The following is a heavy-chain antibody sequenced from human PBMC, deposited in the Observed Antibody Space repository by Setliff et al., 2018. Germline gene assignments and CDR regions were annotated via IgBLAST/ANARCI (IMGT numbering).Heavy chain of an antibody. V-gene: IGHV4-38-2*01. CDR1: SLSVSSGYF. Sequence: SESLSLTCAVSSLSVSSGYFWGWIRQPPGKGLEWIGCLYHGGTTHYNPSLKSRVTISLDTSKNGFSLKLSSVTAADTAVYYCARVPALGGMVGTHGIDYWGQGTLVTVSS. D-gene: IGHD1-26*01. CDR3: ARVPALGGMVGTHGIDY. CDR2: LYHGGTT. J-gene: IGHJ4*02.